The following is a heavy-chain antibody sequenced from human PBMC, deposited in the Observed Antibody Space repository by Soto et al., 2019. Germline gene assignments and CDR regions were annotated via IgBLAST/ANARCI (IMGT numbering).Heavy chain of an antibody. Sequence: SETLSLSCTVSGGSISSYCWSWIRQSPGKGLEWIGYIYYTGYTNYNPSLKSRVTISVDTSKNQFSLNVSSVTAADTAVYYCARVKWXGESGFDYWGQGTLVT. J-gene: IGHJ4*02. CDR1: GGSISSYC. CDR3: ARVKWXGESGFDY. CDR2: IYYTGYT. V-gene: IGHV4-59*01. D-gene: IGHD3-10*01.